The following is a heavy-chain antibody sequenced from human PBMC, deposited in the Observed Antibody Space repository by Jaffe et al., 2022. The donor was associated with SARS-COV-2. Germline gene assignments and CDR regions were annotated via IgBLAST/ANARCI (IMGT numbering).Heavy chain of an antibody. D-gene: IGHD3-10*01. CDR1: GFMFSSYA. CDR3: ARSTRDFGSGVTYYYYGLDV. CDR2: FSANADIT. J-gene: IGHJ6*02. V-gene: IGHV3-23*01. Sequence: EVQLLESGGGLVQPGGSLRLSCAASGFMFSSYAMSWVRQPPGKGLEWVSDFSANADITDYADSVKGRFTISRDNSKSTVYLQMDSLRAEDTAVYYCARSTRDFGSGVTYYYYGLDVWGQGTTVTVSS.